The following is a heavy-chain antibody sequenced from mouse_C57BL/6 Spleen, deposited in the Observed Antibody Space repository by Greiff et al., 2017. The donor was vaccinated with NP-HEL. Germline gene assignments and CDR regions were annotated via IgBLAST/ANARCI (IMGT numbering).Heavy chain of an antibody. CDR3: ARIYYGNYEGYYFDY. Sequence: EVQLVESGPGLVKPSQSLSLTCSVTGYSITSGYYWNWIRQFPGNKLEWMSYISYDGSNNYNPSLKNRISITRDTSKNQFFLKLNSVTTEDTATYYCARIYYGNYEGYYFDYWGQGTTLTVSS. CDR1: GYSITSGYY. V-gene: IGHV3-6*01. CDR2: ISYDGSN. D-gene: IGHD2-1*01. J-gene: IGHJ2*01.